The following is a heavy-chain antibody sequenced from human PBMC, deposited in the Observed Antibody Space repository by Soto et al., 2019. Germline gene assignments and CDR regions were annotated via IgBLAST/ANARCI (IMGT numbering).Heavy chain of an antibody. CDR3: ARVGVPYCVSTSCYALDY. CDR1: GGSFSGYY. Sequence: QVQLQQWGAGLLKPSETLSLTCAVYGGSFSGYYWIWIRQPPEKGLEWIGQIHHSGSTIYNPSLTRRVTISVDPSKNQFSLNLPSVTAADTAVYYCARVGVPYCVSTSCYALDYWGQGTLVTVSS. CDR2: IHHSGST. D-gene: IGHD2-2*01. V-gene: IGHV4-34*02. J-gene: IGHJ4*02.